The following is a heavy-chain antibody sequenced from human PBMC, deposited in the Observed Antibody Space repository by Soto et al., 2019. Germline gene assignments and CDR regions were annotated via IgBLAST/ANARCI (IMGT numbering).Heavy chain of an antibody. V-gene: IGHV4-4*02. CDR1: GGSISSSNW. CDR2: IYHSGST. J-gene: IGHJ5*02. D-gene: IGHD3-22*01. CDR3: ARRNYYDSSGYLNWFDP. Sequence: PSETLSLTCAASGGSISSSNWWSWVRQPPGKGLEWIGEIYHSGSTNYNPSLKSRVTISVDKSKNQFSLKLSSVTAADTAVYYCARRNYYDSSGYLNWFDPWGQETLVTVSS.